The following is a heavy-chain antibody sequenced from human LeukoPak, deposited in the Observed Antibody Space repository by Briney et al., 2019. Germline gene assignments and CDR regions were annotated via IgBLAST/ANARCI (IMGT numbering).Heavy chain of an antibody. Sequence: PSETLSLTCTVSGGSISIYYWSWIRQPAGKGLEWIGRIYTSGTTNYSPSLKSRVTISVDTSKNQFSLKLSSVTAADTAVFCCARRTGTYYYDSSGYSPWRYYFDYWGQGTLVTVSS. CDR3: ARRTGTYYYDSSGYSPWRYYFDY. J-gene: IGHJ4*02. CDR1: GGSISIYY. D-gene: IGHD3-22*01. V-gene: IGHV4-4*07. CDR2: IYTSGTT.